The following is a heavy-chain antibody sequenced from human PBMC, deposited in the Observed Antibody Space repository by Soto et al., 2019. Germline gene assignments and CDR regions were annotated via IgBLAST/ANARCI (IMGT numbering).Heavy chain of an antibody. CDR3: AKNQGVELVPLATVDWFDP. D-gene: IGHD1-26*01. V-gene: IGHV3-23*01. CDR1: GFIFENFG. Sequence: GGSLRLSCAASGFIFENFGMSWVRQAPGKGLEWISSISGSGFKKYYADSVKGRFTISRGNSKSTVYLELNNLSAEDTAVYHCAKNQGVELVPLATVDWFDPWGQGSMVTVSS. J-gene: IGHJ5*02. CDR2: ISGSGFKK.